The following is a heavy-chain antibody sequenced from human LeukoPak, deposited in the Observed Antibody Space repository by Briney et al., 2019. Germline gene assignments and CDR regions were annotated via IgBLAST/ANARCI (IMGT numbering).Heavy chain of an antibody. V-gene: IGHV4-4*07. J-gene: IGHJ4*02. CDR3: ARVRSIAAAGLFDY. D-gene: IGHD6-13*01. Sequence: SETLSLTCTVSGGSISSYYWSWIRQPAGTGLEWIGRIYTSGSTNYNPSLKSRVTMSVDTSKNQFSLKLSSVTAADTAVYYCARVRSIAAAGLFDYWGQGTLVTVSS. CDR1: GGSISSYY. CDR2: IYTSGST.